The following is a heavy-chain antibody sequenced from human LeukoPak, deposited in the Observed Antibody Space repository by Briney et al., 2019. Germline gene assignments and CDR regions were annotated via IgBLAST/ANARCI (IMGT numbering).Heavy chain of an antibody. CDR3: ARSSGDSIIAAGDDAFDI. CDR1: GGSISSGGYY. Sequence: SETLSLTCTVSGGSISSGGYYWSWIRQHPGKGLEWIGYIYYSGSTYYNPSLKCRVTISEDTSKNQFSLKLSSVTAADTAVYYYARSSGDSIIAAGDDAFDIWGQGTMVTVSS. D-gene: IGHD6-13*01. V-gene: IGHV4-31*03. J-gene: IGHJ3*02. CDR2: IYYSGST.